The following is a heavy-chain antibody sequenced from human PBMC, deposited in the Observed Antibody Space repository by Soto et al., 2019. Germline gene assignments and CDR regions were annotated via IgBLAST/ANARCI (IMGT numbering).Heavy chain of an antibody. CDR2: IIPIFDTA. Sequence: SVKVSCKTSGGTFSSYAISWVRQAPGQGLEWMGGIIPIFDTANYAQKFQGWVTMTRDTSISTAYMELSRLRSDDTAVYYCARVRSTNYYYYGMDVWGQGTTVTVSS. J-gene: IGHJ6*02. CDR3: ARVRSTNYYYYGMDV. V-gene: IGHV1-69*05. CDR1: GGTFSSYA.